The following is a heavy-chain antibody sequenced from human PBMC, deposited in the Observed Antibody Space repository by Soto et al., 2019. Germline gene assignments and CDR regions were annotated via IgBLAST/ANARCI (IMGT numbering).Heavy chain of an antibody. D-gene: IGHD3-16*02. V-gene: IGHV4-34*01. CDR1: GGSFSGYY. Sequence: SETLSLTCAVYGGSFSGYYWCWIRQPPGKGLEWIGEINHSGSTNYNPSLKSRVTISVDTSKNQFSLKLSSVTAADTAVYYCARVHLTFGGVIVIGYFDYWGQGTLVTVSS. CDR2: INHSGST. J-gene: IGHJ4*02. CDR3: ARVHLTFGGVIVIGYFDY.